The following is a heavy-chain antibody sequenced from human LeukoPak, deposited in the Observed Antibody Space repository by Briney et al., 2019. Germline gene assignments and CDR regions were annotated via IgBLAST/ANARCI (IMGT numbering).Heavy chain of an antibody. CDR2: IIPIFGTA. J-gene: IGHJ4*02. CDR1: GGTFSSYA. Sequence: SVKVSCKASGGTFSSYAISWVRQAPGQGLEWMGGIIPIFGTANYAQKFQGRVTITADKSTSTAYMELSSLRSENTAVYYCARGMGGYDAIDYWGQGTLVTVSS. D-gene: IGHD5-12*01. CDR3: ARGMGGYDAIDY. V-gene: IGHV1-69*06.